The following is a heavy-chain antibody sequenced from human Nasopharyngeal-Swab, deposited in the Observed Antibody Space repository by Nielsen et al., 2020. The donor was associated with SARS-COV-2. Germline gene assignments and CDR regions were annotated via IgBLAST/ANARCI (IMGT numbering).Heavy chain of an antibody. Sequence: SETLSLTCAVSGGSISSSNWWRWIRQPPGKGLEWIGEIYHSGSTNYNPSLKSRVTISVDKSKNQFSLKLSSVTAAATAVYYCARVSPSHRTYYYYYMDVWGKGTTATVSS. CDR1: GGSISSSNW. CDR2: IYHSGST. CDR3: ARVSPSHRTYYYYYMDV. V-gene: IGHV4-4*02. J-gene: IGHJ6*03.